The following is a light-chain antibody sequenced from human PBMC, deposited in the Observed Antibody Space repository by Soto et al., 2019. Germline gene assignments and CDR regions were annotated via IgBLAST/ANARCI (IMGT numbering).Light chain of an antibody. CDR2: SNN. CDR1: SSNIGSNT. CDR3: AAWDDSLNGVV. V-gene: IGLV1-44*01. J-gene: IGLJ2*01. Sequence: QSVLTQPTSASGTPGQRVTISCSGSSSNIGSNTVNWYQQLPGTAPNLLIYSNNQRPSGVPDRFSGSKSGTSASLAISGLQSEDEAEYYCAAWDDSLNGVVFGGGTQLTVL.